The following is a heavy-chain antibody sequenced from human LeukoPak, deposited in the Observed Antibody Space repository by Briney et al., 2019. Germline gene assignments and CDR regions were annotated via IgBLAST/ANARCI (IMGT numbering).Heavy chain of an antibody. V-gene: IGHV3-21*01. CDR3: AREAAAAGFDY. D-gene: IGHD6-13*01. Sequence: GGSLRLSCAASGFTFSSYSMNWVRQAPGKGLEWVSSISSSSSYIYYADSVKGRFTISRDNAKNSLYLQMNSLRGEDTAVYYCAREAAAAGFDYWGQGTLVTVSS. CDR1: GFTFSSYS. J-gene: IGHJ4*02. CDR2: ISSSSSYI.